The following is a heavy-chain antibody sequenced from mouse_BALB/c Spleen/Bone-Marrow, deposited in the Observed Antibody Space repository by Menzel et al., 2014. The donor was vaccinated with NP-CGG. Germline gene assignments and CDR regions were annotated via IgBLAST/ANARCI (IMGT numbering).Heavy chain of an antibody. J-gene: IGHJ3*01. Sequence: QVQLQQSGAELAKPGASVKMSCKASGYTFTSYWMHWVKQRPGQGLEWIGYINPSTGYTKYNQKFKDKATLTADKSSSTAYMQLSSLTSEDSAVYYCARSRDGYDSFAYWGQGTLVTVSA. D-gene: IGHD2-2*01. V-gene: IGHV1-7*01. CDR2: INPSTGYT. CDR3: ARSRDGYDSFAY. CDR1: GYTFTSYW.